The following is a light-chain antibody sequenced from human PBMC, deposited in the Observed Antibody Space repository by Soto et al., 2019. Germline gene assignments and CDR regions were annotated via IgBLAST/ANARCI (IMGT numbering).Light chain of an antibody. V-gene: IGKV3-15*01. CDR1: QSVSSN. J-gene: IGKJ4*01. Sequence: EIVMTQSPATLSVSPGERATLSCRASQSVSSNLAWYQQKPGQAPRLLIYGASTRATDIPARFSGSGSGTEFTLTISSLESEDLAVYYCQQYNSWPPLTFGGGTKVVIK. CDR2: GAS. CDR3: QQYNSWPPLT.